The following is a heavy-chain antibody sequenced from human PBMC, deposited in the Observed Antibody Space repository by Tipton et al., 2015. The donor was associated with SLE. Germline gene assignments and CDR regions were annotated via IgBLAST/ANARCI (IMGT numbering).Heavy chain of an antibody. D-gene: IGHD3-16*01. CDR1: GASVSSFC. CDR3: ARQRGYYDGTPFPPWNFDL. Sequence: TLSLTCTVSGASVSSFCWNWIRQSPGKGLEWIACVCNSVSTNYDPSLKSRGTISVDTSKIHFSLELTSVTAADTAVYFCARQRGYYDGTPFPPWNFDLWGRGTQVTVSS. CDR2: VCNSVST. V-gene: IGHV4-59*08. J-gene: IGHJ2*01.